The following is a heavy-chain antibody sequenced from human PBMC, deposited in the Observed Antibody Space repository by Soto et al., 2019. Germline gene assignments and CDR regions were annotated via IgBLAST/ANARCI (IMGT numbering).Heavy chain of an antibody. J-gene: IGHJ3*02. Sequence: LRLSCAASGFTFDDYAMHWVRQAPGKGLEWVSGISWNSGSIGYADSVKGRFTISRDNAKNSLYLQMNSLRAEDTALYYCAKDNGYYDSSGYYYAGGAFDIWGQGTMVTVSS. D-gene: IGHD3-22*01. CDR1: GFTFDDYA. CDR3: AKDNGYYDSSGYYYAGGAFDI. CDR2: ISWNSGSI. V-gene: IGHV3-9*01.